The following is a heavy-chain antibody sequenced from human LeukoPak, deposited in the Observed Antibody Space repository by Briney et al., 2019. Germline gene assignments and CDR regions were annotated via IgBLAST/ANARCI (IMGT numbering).Heavy chain of an antibody. CDR2: ISTSSSTI. Sequence: SGGSLRLSCAASGFTFSSYSMNWVRQAPGKGLEWVSFISTSSSTIYYADSVKGRFTISRDNAKNSLYLQMNSLRDDDTAVYYCATDQRYAFDYWGQGILVTVSS. CDR3: ATDQRYAFDY. CDR1: GFTFSSYS. V-gene: IGHV3-48*02. J-gene: IGHJ4*02. D-gene: IGHD3-9*01.